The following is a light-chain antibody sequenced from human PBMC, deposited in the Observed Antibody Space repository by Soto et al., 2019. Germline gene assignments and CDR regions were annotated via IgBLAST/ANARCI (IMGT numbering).Light chain of an antibody. Sequence: DIQMTQSPSSLSASVGDRVTITCRASQSISNYLNWYQQKPGKAPKLLIYAASSLQSGVPSRFSGMGSGTDFTLTISSLQPEDFATYYCRQSYSTLITFGQGTRLEIK. CDR1: QSISNY. J-gene: IGKJ5*01. CDR3: RQSYSTLIT. CDR2: AAS. V-gene: IGKV1-39*01.